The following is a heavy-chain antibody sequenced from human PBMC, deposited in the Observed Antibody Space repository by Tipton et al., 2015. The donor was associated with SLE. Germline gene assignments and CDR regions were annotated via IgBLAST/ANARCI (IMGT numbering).Heavy chain of an antibody. CDR1: GGSIFSSY. CDR3: ARDGGAAAENYNYHMDV. J-gene: IGHJ6*03. CDR2: IYFSGST. D-gene: IGHD6-13*01. Sequence: TLSLTCTVSGGSIFSSYWSWIRQPPGKGLEWIGCIYFSGSTNYNPSLRSRVTMSVDSSNSQFSLKLSSVTAAGTAVYYCARDGGAAAENYNYHMDVWGIGTTVTVSS. V-gene: IGHV4-59*01.